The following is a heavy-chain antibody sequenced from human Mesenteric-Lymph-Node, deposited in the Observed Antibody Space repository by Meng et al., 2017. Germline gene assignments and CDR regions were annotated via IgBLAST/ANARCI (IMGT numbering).Heavy chain of an antibody. CDR3: ARRLWTSSGWYGFDY. Sequence: GESLKISCKGSGYNFINYWIGWVRQMPGKGLEWMGIIYPDDSDARYSPSFQGHVTISADKSISTAYLQWSSLKASDTAMYVCARRLWTSSGWYGFDYWGQGTLVTVSS. D-gene: IGHD6-19*01. V-gene: IGHV5-51*01. CDR2: IYPDDSDA. CDR1: GYNFINYW. J-gene: IGHJ4*02.